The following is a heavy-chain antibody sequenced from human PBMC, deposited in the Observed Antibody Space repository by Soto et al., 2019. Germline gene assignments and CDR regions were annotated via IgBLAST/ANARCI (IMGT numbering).Heavy chain of an antibody. D-gene: IGHD1-1*01. CDR1: RYGVTTYY. V-gene: IGHV1-46*01. Sequence: QVQPVQSGAEVKKPGASVKVSCKASRYGVTTYYMYWLRQAPGEGLAWVDMINPSSGTTIYAQNFQGRITVTRDTCKCTVYTELSSLRSEDTDVYYCVSASAPLVEPAPYYFDYWGQGTLVTVSS. CDR2: INPSSGTT. CDR3: VSASAPLVEPAPYYFDY. J-gene: IGHJ4*02.